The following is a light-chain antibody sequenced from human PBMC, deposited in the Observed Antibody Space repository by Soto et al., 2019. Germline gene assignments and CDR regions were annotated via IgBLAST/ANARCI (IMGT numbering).Light chain of an antibody. J-gene: IGKJ4*01. Sequence: DIQMTQSPSTLSASVGDRVTITCRASQSISSWLAWYQQKPGRAPKLLIYKASSLESGVPSRFSGSGSGADFSLTISSLQPEDFATYYCQQSYSNILSFGGGTRVEL. CDR1: QSISSW. CDR3: QQSYSNILS. V-gene: IGKV1-5*03. CDR2: KAS.